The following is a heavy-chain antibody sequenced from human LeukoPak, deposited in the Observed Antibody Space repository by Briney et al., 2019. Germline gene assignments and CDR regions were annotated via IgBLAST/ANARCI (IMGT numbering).Heavy chain of an antibody. CDR3: ARGVIGWNERGKLDP. CDR2: INPNSGGT. J-gene: IGHJ5*02. D-gene: IGHD1-1*01. CDR1: GYTFTGYY. V-gene: IGHV1-2*02. Sequence: ASVKVSCKACGYTFTGYYMHWVRQAPGQGLEWMGWINPNSGGTNYAQKFQGRVTMTRDTSISTAYMELSRLRSDDTAVYYCARGVIGWNERGKLDPWGQGTLVTVSS.